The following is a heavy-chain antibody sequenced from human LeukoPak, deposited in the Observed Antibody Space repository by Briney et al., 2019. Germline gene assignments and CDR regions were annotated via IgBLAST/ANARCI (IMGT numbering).Heavy chain of an antibody. Sequence: GGSLRLSCAASGFTVSSNYMSWVRQAPGKGLEWVSVIYSGGSTYYADSVKGRFTISRDNSKNTLYLQMNSLRAEDTAVYYCARIDYYGSGEYYFDYWGQGTLVTVSS. V-gene: IGHV3-66*01. CDR2: IYSGGST. D-gene: IGHD3-10*01. J-gene: IGHJ4*02. CDR1: GFTVSSNY. CDR3: ARIDYYGSGEYYFDY.